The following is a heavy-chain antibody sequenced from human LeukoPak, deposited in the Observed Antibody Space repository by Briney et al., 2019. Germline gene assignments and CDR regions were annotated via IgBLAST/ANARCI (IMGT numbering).Heavy chain of an antibody. J-gene: IGHJ1*01. CDR1: GFTLSSFW. D-gene: IGHD3-22*01. Sequence: GESLRLSCTASGFTLSSFWMAWVRQAPGKGLEWVGNIKQDGSIQYYGDSVQGRFTISRDNANNSLYLQMNNLRAEDTALYYCATSYDSSGCDWGQGTLVTVSS. CDR3: ATSYDSSGCD. CDR2: IKQDGSIQ. V-gene: IGHV3-7*01.